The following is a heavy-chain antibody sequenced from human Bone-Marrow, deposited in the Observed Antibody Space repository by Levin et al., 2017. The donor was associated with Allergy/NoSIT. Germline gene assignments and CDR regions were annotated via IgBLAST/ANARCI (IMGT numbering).Heavy chain of an antibody. CDR2: IYYSGST. CDR1: GDSIISYY. J-gene: IGHJ5*01. Sequence: PGGSLRLSCTVSGDSIISYYWTWIRQPPEKGLEWIGNIYYSGSTNYNPSLKSRVTISIDTSKNQFSLKLTSLTAADTAVYYCARRTGGRGWFDSWGQGILVTVSS. V-gene: IGHV4-59*08. D-gene: IGHD1-14*01. CDR3: ARRTGGRGWFDS.